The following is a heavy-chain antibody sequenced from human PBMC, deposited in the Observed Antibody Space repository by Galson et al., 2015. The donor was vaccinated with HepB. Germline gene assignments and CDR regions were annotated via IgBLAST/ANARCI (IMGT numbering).Heavy chain of an antibody. CDR3: ARYGIVVVPAAPHYYYYYMDV. J-gene: IGHJ6*03. V-gene: IGHV1-3*01. D-gene: IGHD2-2*01. CDR1: GYTFTSYA. CDR2: INAGNGNT. Sequence: SVKVSCKASGYTFTSYAMHWVRQAPGQRLEWMGWINAGNGNTKYSQKFQGRVTITRDTSASTAYMELSSLRSEDTAVYYCARYGIVVVPAAPHYYYYYMDVWGKGTTVTVSS.